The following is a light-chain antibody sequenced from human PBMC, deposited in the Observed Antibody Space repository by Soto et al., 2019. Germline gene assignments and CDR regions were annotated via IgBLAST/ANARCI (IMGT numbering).Light chain of an antibody. CDR1: ESVTIW. Sequence: DIQLTQSPSSLSASVGDRVTITCRASESVTIWLAWYQQKPGKAPRLLIYDASTLEGGVPSRFSASGSGTEFTLTISSVQPDDFATYYCQQYNTYSTFGQGTKLEIK. CDR2: DAS. J-gene: IGKJ2*01. V-gene: IGKV1-5*01. CDR3: QQYNTYST.